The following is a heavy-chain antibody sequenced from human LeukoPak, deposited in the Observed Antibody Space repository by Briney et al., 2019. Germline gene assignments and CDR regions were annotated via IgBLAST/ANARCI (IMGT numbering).Heavy chain of an antibody. V-gene: IGHV3-53*01. D-gene: IGHD1-26*01. J-gene: IGHJ1*01. CDR2: IYSDGNT. CDR1: GFTFSNNR. CDR3: VREREGSNSEH. Sequence: PGGSLRLACAASGFTFSNNRLSWVRQAPGMGLEWASTIYSDGNTYYPDSVKGRFTISRDGSKNTLYLQLNSLRTEDTAIYYCVREREGSNSEHWGQGTLVTVSS.